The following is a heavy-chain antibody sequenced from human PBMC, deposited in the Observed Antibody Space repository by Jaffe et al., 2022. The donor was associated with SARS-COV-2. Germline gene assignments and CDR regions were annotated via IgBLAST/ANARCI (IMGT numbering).Heavy chain of an antibody. CDR2: INSDGSST. J-gene: IGHJ4*02. D-gene: IGHD5-12*01. Sequence: EVQLVESGGGLVQPGGSLRLSCAASGFTFSSYWMHWVRQAPGKGLVWVSRINSDGSSTSYADSVKGRFTISRDNAKNTLYLQMNSLRAEDTAVYYCASLPQLEMATMGVFDYWGQGTLVTVSS. CDR1: GFTFSSYW. V-gene: IGHV3-74*01. CDR3: ASLPQLEMATMGVFDY.